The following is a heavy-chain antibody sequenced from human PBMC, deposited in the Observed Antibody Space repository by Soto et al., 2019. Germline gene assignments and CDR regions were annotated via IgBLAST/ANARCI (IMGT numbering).Heavy chain of an antibody. CDR3: TRDTVGPSDAFDI. Sequence: SLRLSCTASGFTFGDYAMSWFRQAPGKGLEWVGFIRSKAYGGTTEYAASVKGRFTISRDDSKSIAYLQMDSLKTEDTAVYYCTRDTVGPSDAFDIWGQGTMVTVSS. V-gene: IGHV3-49*03. CDR1: GFTFGDYA. D-gene: IGHD4-17*01. CDR2: IRSKAYGGTT. J-gene: IGHJ3*02.